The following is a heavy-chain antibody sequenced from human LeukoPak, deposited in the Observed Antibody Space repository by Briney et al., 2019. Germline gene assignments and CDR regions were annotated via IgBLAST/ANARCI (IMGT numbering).Heavy chain of an antibody. CDR1: GFIFSSYW. D-gene: IGHD3-16*01. V-gene: IGHV3-7*01. Sequence: PGGSLRLSCAASGFIFSSYWMSWVRQAPGKGLEWVANINQDGSEKYYVDSVKGRFTISRDNAKNSLYLQMNSLRAEDTAIYYCARDASYFYMDVWGKGTTVTISS. CDR3: ARDASYFYMDV. CDR2: INQDGSEK. J-gene: IGHJ6*03.